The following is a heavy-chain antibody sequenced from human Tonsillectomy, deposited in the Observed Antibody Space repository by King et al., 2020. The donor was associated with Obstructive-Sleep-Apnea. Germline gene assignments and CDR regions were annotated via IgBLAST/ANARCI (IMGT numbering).Heavy chain of an antibody. J-gene: IGHJ4*02. D-gene: IGHD3-16*01. CDR1: GYSISSDHY. CDR3: ARVGPSQTDY. CDR2: IYHSGST. Sequence: VQLQESGPGLVKPSETLSLTCTVSGYSISSDHYWGWIRQPPGKGLQWIATIYHSGSTYYNPSLKSRVTISVDTSKNQFSLRLRSVTAADTAVYYCARVGPSQTDYWGQGTLVTVSS. V-gene: IGHV4-38-2*02.